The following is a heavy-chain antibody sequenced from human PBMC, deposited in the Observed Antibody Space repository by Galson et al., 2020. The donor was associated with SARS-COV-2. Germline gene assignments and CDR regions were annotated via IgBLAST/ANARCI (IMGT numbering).Heavy chain of an antibody. V-gene: IGHV1-69*13. CDR2: IIPIFGTA. Sequence: SVKVSCKASGGTFSSYAISWVRQAPGQELEWMGGIIPIFGTANYAQKFQGRVTITADESTSTAYMELSSLRSEDTAVYYCAREAPLPYCGGDCYDYWGQGTLVTVSS. CDR1: GGTFSSYA. CDR3: AREAPLPYCGGDCYDY. J-gene: IGHJ4*02. D-gene: IGHD2-21*01.